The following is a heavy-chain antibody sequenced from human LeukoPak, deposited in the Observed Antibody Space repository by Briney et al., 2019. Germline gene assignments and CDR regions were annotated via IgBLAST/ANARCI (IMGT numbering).Heavy chain of an antibody. V-gene: IGHV4-39*01. Sequence: PSETLSLTCTVFGGSTSSSSYYWGWIRQPPGKGLEGIGSIYYSGSTYYNPSLKSRVTISVDTSKNQFSLKLRSVTAADTAVYYCARRPRAGWFDPWGQGTLVTVSS. J-gene: IGHJ5*02. CDR1: GGSTSSSSYY. CDR2: IYYSGST. CDR3: ARRPRAGWFDP.